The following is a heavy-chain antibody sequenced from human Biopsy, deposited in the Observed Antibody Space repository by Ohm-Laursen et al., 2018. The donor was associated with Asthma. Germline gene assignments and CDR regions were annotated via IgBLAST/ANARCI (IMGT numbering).Heavy chain of an antibody. D-gene: IGHD3-16*02. CDR3: ARDLHPTNHLGELSEGFDY. CDR1: GFTFSSYA. CDR2: LSYDGSNK. J-gene: IGHJ4*02. V-gene: IGHV3-30-3*01. Sequence: SLRLSCTASGFTFSSYAMHWVRQAPGKGLEWVAVLSYDGSNKYYADSVKGRFTISRDNSKNTLYLQMNSLRAEDTAVYYCARDLHPTNHLGELSEGFDYWGQGTLVTVSS.